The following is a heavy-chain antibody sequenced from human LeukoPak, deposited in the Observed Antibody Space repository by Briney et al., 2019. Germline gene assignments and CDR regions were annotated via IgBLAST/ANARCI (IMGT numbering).Heavy chain of an antibody. CDR2: ISSRSTTI. V-gene: IGHV3-48*01. CDR1: GSTFSGYS. CDR3: ARGEEYSSTLYQCDY. Sequence: GGSLRLSCAASGSTFSGYSMNWVRQAPGKGLEWVSYISSRSTTIYYADSVKGRFTISRDNAKKSLHLQMNSLRAEDTALYYCARGEEYSSTLYQCDYWGQGTLVTVSS. D-gene: IGHD6-6*01. J-gene: IGHJ4*02.